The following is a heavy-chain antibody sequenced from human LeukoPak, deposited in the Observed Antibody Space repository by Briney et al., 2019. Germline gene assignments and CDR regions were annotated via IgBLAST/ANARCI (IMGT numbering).Heavy chain of an antibody. CDR3: ARDLIKYGSGSFDY. CDR1: GGSISSGGYS. D-gene: IGHD3-10*01. Sequence: SETLSLTCAVSGGSISSGGYSWSWIRQPPGKGLEWIGYIYYSGSTYYNPSLKSRVTISVDTSKNQFSLKLSSVTAADTAVYYCARDLIKYGSGSFDYWGQGTLVTVSS. J-gene: IGHJ4*02. CDR2: IYYSGST. V-gene: IGHV4-30-4*07.